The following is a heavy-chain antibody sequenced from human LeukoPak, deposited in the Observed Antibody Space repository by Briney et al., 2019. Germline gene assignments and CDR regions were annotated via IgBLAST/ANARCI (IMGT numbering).Heavy chain of an antibody. D-gene: IGHD2-8*01. CDR3: ARRYCTNGVCYDDRGAFDI. CDR1: GGTFSNNA. Sequence: SVKVSCKASGGTFSNNAISWVRQAPGQGLEWMGGIIPIFGTTNYAQKFQGRVTVTADKSMSTAYVELSSLTSEDTAVYYCARRYCTNGVCYDDRGAFDIWGQGTLVTVSS. J-gene: IGHJ3*02. CDR2: IIPIFGTT. V-gene: IGHV1-69*06.